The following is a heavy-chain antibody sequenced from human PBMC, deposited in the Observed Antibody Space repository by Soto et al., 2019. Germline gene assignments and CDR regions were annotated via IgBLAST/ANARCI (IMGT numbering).Heavy chain of an antibody. D-gene: IGHD3-3*01. CDR1: GGSFSGYY. J-gene: IGHJ4*02. CDR3: ARLKYDDFWSGYYGIDY. CDR2: INHSGST. V-gene: IGHV4-34*01. Sequence: KPSETLSLTCAVYGGSFSGYYWSWLRQPPGKGLEWIGEINHSGSTNYIASLKSRVPISVDTSKNQFSLKLSSVTAGDTAVYYCARLKYDDFWSGYYGIDYWGQGTLVTVSS.